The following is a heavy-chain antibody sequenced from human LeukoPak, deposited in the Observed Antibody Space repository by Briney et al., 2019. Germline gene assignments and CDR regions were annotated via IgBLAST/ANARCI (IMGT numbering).Heavy chain of an antibody. CDR2: ISDSGGST. Sequence: GGSLRLSCAASGFTFGSLAMFWVRQAPGKGLEWVSRISDSGGSTYYADYLKGHFTVSRDNSRNTLYLLMNSLRAEDTAVYYCAREAADNWYFDLWGRGTLVTVSS. CDR1: GFTFGSLA. J-gene: IGHJ2*01. D-gene: IGHD6-13*01. V-gene: IGHV3-23*01. CDR3: AREAADNWYFDL.